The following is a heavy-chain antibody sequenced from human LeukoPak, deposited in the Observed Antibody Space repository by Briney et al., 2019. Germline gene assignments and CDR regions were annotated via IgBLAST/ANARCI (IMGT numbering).Heavy chain of an antibody. D-gene: IGHD1-14*01. CDR1: GGSISRYY. J-gene: IGHJ3*02. V-gene: IGHV4-59*01. CDR2: IYYSGST. CDR3: ARNSGTHAFDI. Sequence: PSETLSLTCTVSGGSISRYYWSWIRQPPGKGLEWIGYIYYSGSTNYNPSPKSRVTISVDTSKNQFSLKMSFVTAADTAVYYCARNSGTHAFDIWGQGTMVTVSS.